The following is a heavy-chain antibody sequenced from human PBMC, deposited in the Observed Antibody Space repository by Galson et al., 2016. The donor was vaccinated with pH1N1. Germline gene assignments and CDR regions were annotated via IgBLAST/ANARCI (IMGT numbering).Heavy chain of an antibody. Sequence: SLRLSCAASGFTFSSNALSWVRQAPGKGLEWVSGISGSGDSTYYADSVKGRFTVSRDNSKNTLYLQMSSLRVEDTAAYYCAKCYGSGSFSELEYWGQGTLVTVSS. J-gene: IGHJ4*02. CDR1: GFTFSSNA. V-gene: IGHV3-23*01. CDR2: ISGSGDST. CDR3: AKCYGSGSFSELEY. D-gene: IGHD3-10*01.